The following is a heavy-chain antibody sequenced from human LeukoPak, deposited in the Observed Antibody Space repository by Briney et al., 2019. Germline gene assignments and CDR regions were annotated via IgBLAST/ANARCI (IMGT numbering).Heavy chain of an antibody. V-gene: IGHV3-7*01. Sequence: PGGSLRLSCAASGFTFTSFWMTWVRQAPGKGLEWVANIKQEGSEKYYVDSVKGRFTISRDNDKNSVYLQMSSLRAEDTAVYFCVGSGWQVYFDFWGQGTLVTVSS. CDR3: VGSGWQVYFDF. J-gene: IGHJ4*02. CDR1: GFTFTSFW. D-gene: IGHD6-19*01. CDR2: IKQEGSEK.